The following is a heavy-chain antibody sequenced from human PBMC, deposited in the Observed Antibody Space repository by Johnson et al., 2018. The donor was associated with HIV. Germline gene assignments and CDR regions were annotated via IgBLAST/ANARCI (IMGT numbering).Heavy chain of an antibody. CDR2: IRYDGSNK. CDR1: GFTFSSYG. Sequence: QMLLVESGGGVVQPGGSLRLSCAASGFTFSSYGMHWVRQAPGKGLEWVAFIRYDGSNKYYADSVKGRFTISRDTLKNTLYLQMNSLRAEDTAVYYCASSYYYDSSGYSGAFDIWGQGTMVTVSS. D-gene: IGHD3-22*01. V-gene: IGHV3-30*02. CDR3: ASSYYYDSSGYSGAFDI. J-gene: IGHJ3*02.